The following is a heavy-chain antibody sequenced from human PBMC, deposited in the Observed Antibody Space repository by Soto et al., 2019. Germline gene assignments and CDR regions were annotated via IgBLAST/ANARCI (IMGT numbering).Heavy chain of an antibody. J-gene: IGHJ2*01. D-gene: IGHD2-15*01. CDR3: ARCYCSVGSCYTCWHFDR. CDR1: GYTFNNYG. V-gene: IGHV1-18*01. Sequence: QVQLVQSGAEVKKPGASVKVSCKASGYTFNNYGISWVRQAPGQGLEWMGWIGPYNGNTEHAQNFQGRVTMTTDTSTNTAYMELRSLSSDDTALYYCARCYCSVGSCYTCWHFDRWGRGTLVTVSS. CDR2: IGPYNGNT.